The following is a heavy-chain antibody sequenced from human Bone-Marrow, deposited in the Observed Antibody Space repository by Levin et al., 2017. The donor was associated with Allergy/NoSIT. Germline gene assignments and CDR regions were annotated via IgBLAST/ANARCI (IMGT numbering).Heavy chain of an antibody. CDR2: IYFNGAT. CDR1: GGSIGTYY. CDR3: TRVAATEVGDRYCYGMDV. Sequence: SETLSLTCAISGGSIGTYYWGWIRQTPLNGLEWIGYIYFNGATNYNDSLTGRALISLDTPNDQFSLDLKSVTAADTAVYYCTRVAATEVGDRYCYGMDVWGQGIMVTVS. J-gene: IGHJ6*02. D-gene: IGHD6-13*01. V-gene: IGHV4-59*01.